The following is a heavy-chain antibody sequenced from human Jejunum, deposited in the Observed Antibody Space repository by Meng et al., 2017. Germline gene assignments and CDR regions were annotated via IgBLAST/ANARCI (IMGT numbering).Heavy chain of an antibody. CDR2: IDPSEST. J-gene: IGHJ4*02. CDR3: ARAYCTDVSCHDFFDS. CDR1: GAPICRPIW. Sequence: QGPRPERGTGLVKPSGTLSLPCAVSGAPICRPIWWIWVRQPPGKGLEWIGKIDPSESTHYNPSLKGRVTISADRSKNQFSLRLTSVTAADTAIYYCARAYCTDVSCHDFFDSWGQGTLVTVSS. D-gene: IGHD2-8*01. V-gene: IGHV4-4*02.